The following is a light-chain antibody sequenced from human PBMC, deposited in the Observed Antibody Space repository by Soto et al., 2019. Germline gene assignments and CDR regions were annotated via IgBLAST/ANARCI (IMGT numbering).Light chain of an antibody. J-gene: IGLJ2*01. CDR3: ISYTGSSTPLV. Sequence: QSALTQPASVSGSPGQSITISCTGTSSDVGGYNYVSWYQQHPGKAPKLMIYDVSNRPSGVSNRFSGSKSGNTASLTISGLQAEDEADYYCISYTGSSTPLVFGGGTKLTVL. CDR2: DVS. V-gene: IGLV2-14*01. CDR1: SSDVGGYNY.